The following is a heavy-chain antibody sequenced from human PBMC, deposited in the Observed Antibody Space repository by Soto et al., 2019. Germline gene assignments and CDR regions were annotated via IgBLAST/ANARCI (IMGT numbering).Heavy chain of an antibody. CDR1: GGTFSSYT. CDR2: IIPILGIA. D-gene: IGHD5-12*01. Sequence: GASVKVSCKASGGTFSSYTISWVRQAPGQGLEWMGRIIPILGIANYAQKFQGRVTITADKSTSTAYMELSSLRSEDTAVYYCAREQTGRDGYNYDYWGQGTLVTVSS. CDR3: AREQTGRDGYNYDY. J-gene: IGHJ4*02. V-gene: IGHV1-69*02.